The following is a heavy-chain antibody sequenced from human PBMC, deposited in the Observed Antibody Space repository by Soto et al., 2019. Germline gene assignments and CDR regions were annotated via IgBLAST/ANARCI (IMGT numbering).Heavy chain of an antibody. CDR3: AKENWNYGAWFDP. CDR1: GFTFSSYG. D-gene: IGHD1-7*01. CDR2: ISYDGSNK. J-gene: IGHJ5*02. V-gene: IGHV3-30*18. Sequence: GGSLRLSCAASGFTFSSYGMHWVRQAPGKGLEWVAVISYDGSNKYYADSVKGRFTISRDNSKNTLYLQMNSLRAEDTAVYYCAKENWNYGAWFDPWGQGTLVTVSS.